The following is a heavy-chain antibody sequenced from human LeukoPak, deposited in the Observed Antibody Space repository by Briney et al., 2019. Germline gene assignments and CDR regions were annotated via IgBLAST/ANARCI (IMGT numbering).Heavy chain of an antibody. D-gene: IGHD3-10*01. CDR2: MSYDGSLK. Sequence: PGGSLRLSCAASGFTFSTYAMHWVRQAPGKGLEWVRIMSYDGSLKYYADSVKGRFTISRDNSKNTLYLQMNSLRAEDTAVYYCARVGGSGSSLYYFGYWGQGTLVTVSS. CDR1: GFTFSTYA. CDR3: ARVGGSGSSLYYFGY. V-gene: IGHV3-30-3*01. J-gene: IGHJ4*02.